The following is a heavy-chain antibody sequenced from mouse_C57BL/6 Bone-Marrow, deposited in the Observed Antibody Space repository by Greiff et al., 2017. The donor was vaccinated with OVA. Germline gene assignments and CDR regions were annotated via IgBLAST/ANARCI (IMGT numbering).Heavy chain of an antibody. J-gene: IGHJ2*01. D-gene: IGHD2-3*01. CDR2: IYPGDGDT. Sequence: QVQLQQSGPELVKPGASVKISCKASGYAFSSSWMNWVKQRPGKGLEWIGRIYPGDGDTNYNGKFKGKATLTADKSSSTASMQLSSLTSEDSAVYFCARHEDCYYASYVDYGGQGTTLTVSA. CDR3: ARHEDCYYASYVDY. V-gene: IGHV1-82*01. CDR1: GYAFSSSW.